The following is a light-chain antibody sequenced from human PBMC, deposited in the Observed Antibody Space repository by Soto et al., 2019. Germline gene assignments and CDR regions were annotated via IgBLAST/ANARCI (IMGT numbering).Light chain of an antibody. CDR1: QSVSGNF. CDR3: QHYGSSPSWT. V-gene: IGKV3-20*01. CDR2: DAS. Sequence: EIVLTQSPGSLSLSPGERATLSCRASQSVSGNFLAWYQHKPDQAPRLLIYDASTRLTGIPDRFSGSGSGTDFTLTISRLEPEDFAVYYCQHYGSSPSWTFGQGTKVEIK. J-gene: IGKJ1*01.